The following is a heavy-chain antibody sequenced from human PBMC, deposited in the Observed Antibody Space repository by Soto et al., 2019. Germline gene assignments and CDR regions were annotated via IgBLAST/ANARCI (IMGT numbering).Heavy chain of an antibody. J-gene: IGHJ4*02. D-gene: IGHD6-19*01. CDR2: INPSGGST. CDR3: ARDVGLGGAVAGPTFDY. Sequence: QVQLVQSGAEVKKPGASVKVSCKASGYTFTSYYMHWVRQAPGQGLEWMGIINPSGGSTSYAQKFQGRVTMTRDTSTSTVYMELSSLRSEDTAVYYCARDVGLGGAVAGPTFDYWGQGTLVTVSS. CDR1: GYTFTSYY. V-gene: IGHV1-46*01.